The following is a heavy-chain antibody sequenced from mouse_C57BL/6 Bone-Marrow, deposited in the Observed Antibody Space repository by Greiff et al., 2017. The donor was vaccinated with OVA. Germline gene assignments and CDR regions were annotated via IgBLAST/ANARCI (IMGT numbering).Heavy chain of an antibody. V-gene: IGHV1-64*01. CDR2: IHPNSGST. Sequence: VQLQQPGAELVKPGASVKLSCKASGYTFTSYWMHWVKQRPGQGLEWIGMIHPNSGSTNYTEKFKSKATLTVDKSSSTAYMQRSSLTSEDSAVYYCARRDDYDDWFAYWGQGTLVTVSA. CDR1: GYTFTSYW. D-gene: IGHD2-4*01. CDR3: ARRDDYDDWFAY. J-gene: IGHJ3*01.